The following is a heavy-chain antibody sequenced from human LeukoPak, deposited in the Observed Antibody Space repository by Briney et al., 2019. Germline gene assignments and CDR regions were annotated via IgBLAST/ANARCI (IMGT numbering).Heavy chain of an antibody. CDR3: AGTAAGTRWFDP. J-gene: IGHJ5*02. D-gene: IGHD6-13*01. CDR1: GFTVSSNY. V-gene: IGHV3-66*02. CDR2: IYSGGST. Sequence: GGSLRLSCAASGFTVSSNYMSWVRQAPGKGLEWVSVIYSGGSTYYAGSVKGRFTISRDNSKNTLYLQMNSLRAEDTAVYYCAGTAAGTRWFDPWGQGTLVTVSS.